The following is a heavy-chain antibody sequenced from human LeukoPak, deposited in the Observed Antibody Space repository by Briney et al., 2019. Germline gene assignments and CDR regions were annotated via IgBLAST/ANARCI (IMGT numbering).Heavy chain of an antibody. D-gene: IGHD7-27*01. CDR1: GGTISSSSYY. Sequence: SETLSLTCTVSGGTISSSSYYWGWIRQPPGKGLEWIGSIYYSGSTYYNPSLKSRVTISVDTSKNPFSLKLSSVTAADTAVYYCARQIFQLGINWFDPWGQGTLVTVSS. CDR3: ARQIFQLGINWFDP. CDR2: IYYSGST. J-gene: IGHJ5*02. V-gene: IGHV4-39*01.